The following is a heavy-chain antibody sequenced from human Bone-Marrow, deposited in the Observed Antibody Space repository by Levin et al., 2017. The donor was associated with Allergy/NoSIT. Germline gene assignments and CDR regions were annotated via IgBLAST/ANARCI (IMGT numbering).Heavy chain of an antibody. J-gene: IGHJ5*01. CDR2: NSGSGGGT. D-gene: IGHD2-15*01. V-gene: IGHV3-23*01. CDR1: AFPFLTSA. CDR3: AKGGTSGEYAPYNWFDS. Sequence: SLLLSFSSSAFPFLTSALSWVRQAPGKGLEWVSGNSGSGGGTYYADSVKGRFTISRDNSKNTLYLQMNSLRVEDTAVYYCAKGGTSGEYAPYNWFDSWGQGTLVTVSS.